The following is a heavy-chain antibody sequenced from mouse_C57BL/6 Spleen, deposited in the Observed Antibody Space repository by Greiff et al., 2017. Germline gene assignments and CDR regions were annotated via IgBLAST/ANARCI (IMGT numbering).Heavy chain of an antibody. D-gene: IGHD4-1*01. CDR3: ARRDWDRFAY. CDR1: GFTFSSYT. V-gene: IGHV5-9*01. Sequence: EVKLMESGGGLVKPGGSLKLSCAASGFTFSSYTMSWVRQTPAKRLEWVATISGGGGNTYYPDSVKGRFTISRDKAKNTLYLQMSSLRSEDAALYYCARRDWDRFAYWGQGTLVTVSA. CDR2: ISGGGGNT. J-gene: IGHJ3*01.